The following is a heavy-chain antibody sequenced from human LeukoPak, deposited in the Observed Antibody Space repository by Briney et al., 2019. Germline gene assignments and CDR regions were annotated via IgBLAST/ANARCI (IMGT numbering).Heavy chain of an antibody. D-gene: IGHD6-6*01. V-gene: IGHV4-59*01. Sequence: SETLSLTCTVSGGSISSYYWSWIRQPPGKGLEWSGYIYYSGRTNYNPSLKSRVTISVDTSKNQFSLKLSSVTAADTAVYYCARESSFYFDYWGQGTLVTVSS. J-gene: IGHJ4*02. CDR2: IYYSGRT. CDR1: GGSISSYY. CDR3: ARESSFYFDY.